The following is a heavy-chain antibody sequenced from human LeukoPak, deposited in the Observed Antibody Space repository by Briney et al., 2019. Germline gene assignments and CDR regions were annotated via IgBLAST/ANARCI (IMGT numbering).Heavy chain of an antibody. J-gene: IGHJ4*02. CDR3: AREGPQAFINY. V-gene: IGHV3-66*02. CDR1: GFTVNSTY. CDR2: IFIGGGT. D-gene: IGHD3-10*01. Sequence: GGSLRLSCAASGFTVNSTYMTWFRQAPGKRLEWVSIIFIGGGTFYADSVRGRVTMSRDNFKNTVSLQMNDLRSEDSGVYYCAREGPQAFINYWGQGTKFTASS.